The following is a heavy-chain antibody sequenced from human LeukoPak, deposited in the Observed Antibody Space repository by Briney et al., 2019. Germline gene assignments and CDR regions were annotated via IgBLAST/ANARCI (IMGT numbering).Heavy chain of an antibody. Sequence: PGGSLRLSCAASGFTFSDYYMSWIRQAPGKGLEWVSVIYSGGSTYYADSVKGRFTISRDNSKNTLYLQMNSLRAEDTAVYYCARVNINNWHSCDYWGQGTLVTVSS. CDR1: GFTFSDYY. D-gene: IGHD1-1*01. CDR2: IYSGGST. V-gene: IGHV3-53*01. J-gene: IGHJ4*02. CDR3: ARVNINNWHSCDY.